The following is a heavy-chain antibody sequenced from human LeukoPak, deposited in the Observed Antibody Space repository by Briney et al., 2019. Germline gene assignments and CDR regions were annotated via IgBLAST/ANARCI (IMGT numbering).Heavy chain of an antibody. D-gene: IGHD2-2*01. CDR3: ATATRWREVDY. Sequence: ASVKVSCTVSGYTLTELSMNWVRQAPGKGLEWMGGFDPEDGETIYAQHFQGRATMPEDTSSDTAYMELSSLRSENTAVYYVATATRWREVDYWGQGTLVTVSS. CDR1: GYTLTELS. J-gene: IGHJ4*02. CDR2: FDPEDGET. V-gene: IGHV1-24*01.